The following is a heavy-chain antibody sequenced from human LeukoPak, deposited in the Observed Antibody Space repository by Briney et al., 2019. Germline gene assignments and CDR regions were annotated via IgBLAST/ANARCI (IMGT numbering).Heavy chain of an antibody. J-gene: IGHJ4*02. V-gene: IGHV3-53*01. CDR2: IYSGGST. Sequence: GGSLRLSCAASGFTVSSNYMSWVRQAPGKGLEWVSVIYSGGSTYYADSVKGRFTISRDNSKNALYLQMNSLRAEDTAVYYCARGATYYYGSGSYYRPYYFDYWGQGTLVTVSS. CDR3: ARGATYYYGSGSYYRPYYFDY. D-gene: IGHD3-10*01. CDR1: GFTVSSNY.